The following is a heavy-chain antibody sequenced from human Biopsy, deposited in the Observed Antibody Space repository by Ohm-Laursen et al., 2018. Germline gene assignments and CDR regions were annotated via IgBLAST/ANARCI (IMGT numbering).Heavy chain of an antibody. Sequence: QTLSLTCVVSGGSIGGGEYYWNWIRQHPGKGLGWIGLISYSGTTFYNPSLESLLTISIDTSKNHFSLNLRSVTAADTAVYYCARGVPHYDGSGFPLAGYWYFDLWGRGTLVTVSS. D-gene: IGHD3-22*01. CDR3: ARGVPHYDGSGFPLAGYWYFDL. J-gene: IGHJ2*01. V-gene: IGHV4-31*01. CDR2: ISYSGTT. CDR1: GGSIGGGEYY.